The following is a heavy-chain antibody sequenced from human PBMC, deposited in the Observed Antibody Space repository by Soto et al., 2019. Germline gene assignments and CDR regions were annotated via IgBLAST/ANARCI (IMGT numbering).Heavy chain of an antibody. CDR2: INTDGTNT. D-gene: IGHD3-16*01. CDR1: GFTFSRYW. CDR3: AKVLLWGQSDY. J-gene: IGHJ4*02. V-gene: IGHV3-74*03. Sequence: EVQLVESGGGLVQPGGSLRLSCAVSGFTFSRYWMHWFRQGPGNGLVWVSSINTDGTNTQYADSVRGRFTVSRDNAKNTVYLQMISLRSEDTAVYYCAKVLLWGQSDYWGQGTLVVVSS.